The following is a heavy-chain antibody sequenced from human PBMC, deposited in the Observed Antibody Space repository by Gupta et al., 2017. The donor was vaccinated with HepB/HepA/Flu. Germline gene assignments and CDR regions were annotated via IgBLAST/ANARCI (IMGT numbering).Heavy chain of an antibody. CDR1: GYSFTSYW. D-gene: IGHD3-22*01. CDR3: ARPSHSTPTPTKWLLPYYFDY. Sequence: EVQLVQSGAEVKKPGESLKISCKGSGYSFTSYWIGWVRQMPGKGLEWMGIIYPGDSATRYSPSFQGQVTISADKSISTAYLQWSSLKASDTAMYYCARPSHSTPTPTKWLLPYYFDYWGQGTLVTVSS. V-gene: IGHV5-51*01. CDR2: IYPGDSAT. J-gene: IGHJ4*02.